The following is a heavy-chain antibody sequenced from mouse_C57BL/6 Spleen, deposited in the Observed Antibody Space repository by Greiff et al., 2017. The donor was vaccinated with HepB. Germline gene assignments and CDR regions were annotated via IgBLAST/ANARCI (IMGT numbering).Heavy chain of an antibody. CDR2: INPGSGGT. CDR1: GYAFTNYL. Sequence: VQGVESGAELVRPGTSVKVSCKASGYAFTNYLIEWVKQRPGQGLEWIGVINPGSGGTNYNEKFKGKATLNADKSSSTAYMQLSSLTSEDSAVYFCARGGYFDYWGQGTTLTVSS. J-gene: IGHJ2*01. CDR3: ARGGYFDY. V-gene: IGHV1-54*01.